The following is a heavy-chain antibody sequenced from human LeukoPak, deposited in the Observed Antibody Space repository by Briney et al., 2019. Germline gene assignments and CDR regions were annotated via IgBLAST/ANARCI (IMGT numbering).Heavy chain of an antibody. V-gene: IGHV4-59*05. CDR2: IFYSGTT. CDR1: GGSISSYY. J-gene: IGHJ4*02. D-gene: IGHD5/OR15-5a*01. CDR3: ARPGSVFGVFDY. Sequence: SETLSLTCTVSGGSISSYYWSWIRQPPGKGLEWIGSIFYSGTTYYNPSLKSRVTISVDTSKNQFSLTLSSVTAADTAVYYCARPGSVFGVFDYWGQGTLVTVSS.